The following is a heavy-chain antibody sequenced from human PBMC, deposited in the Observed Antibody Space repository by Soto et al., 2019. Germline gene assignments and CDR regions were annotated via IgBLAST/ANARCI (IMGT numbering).Heavy chain of an antibody. CDR2: ITPTLNIA. V-gene: IGHV1-69*01. CDR1: GGTFSSYT. D-gene: IGHD1-26*01. CDR3: ARGYYSGSNPSSFDY. J-gene: IGHJ4*02. Sequence: QLQLVQSGAEVREPGSSVKVSCKASGGTFSSYTVIWVRQAPGQGLEGMGGITPTLNIAKYAEKFQGRVTITAYESTSTVNMHLSSLRSEDTAVYFCARGYYSGSNPSSFDYWGQGTLVAVSS.